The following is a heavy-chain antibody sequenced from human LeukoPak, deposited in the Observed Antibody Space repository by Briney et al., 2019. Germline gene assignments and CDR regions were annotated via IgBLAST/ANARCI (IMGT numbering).Heavy chain of an antibody. V-gene: IGHV1-18*01. CDR3: ARVGGLGGGFDI. CDR2: INTSNKNT. Sequence: ASVKVSCKASGYTLSSDGLSWVRQAPGQGLEWIGWINTSNKNTRNVQSLQGRITMTTDTATNTAYLELRSLRSDDTAVYFCARVGGLGGGFDIWGQGTTVIVSS. D-gene: IGHD3-16*01. J-gene: IGHJ3*02. CDR1: GYTLSSDG.